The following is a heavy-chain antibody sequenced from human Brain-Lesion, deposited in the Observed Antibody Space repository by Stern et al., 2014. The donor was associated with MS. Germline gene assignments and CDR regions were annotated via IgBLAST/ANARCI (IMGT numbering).Heavy chain of an antibody. J-gene: IGHJ4*02. CDR2: INWNSGSL. Sequence: EVQLLQSGGGLVQPGRSLRLSCAASGFTFDDFAMRWVRQAPGKGLEWVSGINWNSGSLAYADSVKGRFSISRDSAKNSLFLQMNSLRPEDTALYYCTKDSGYFSGLFDSWGQGTLVTVSS. CDR3: TKDSGYFSGLFDS. D-gene: IGHD3-22*01. V-gene: IGHV3-9*01. CDR1: GFTFDDFA.